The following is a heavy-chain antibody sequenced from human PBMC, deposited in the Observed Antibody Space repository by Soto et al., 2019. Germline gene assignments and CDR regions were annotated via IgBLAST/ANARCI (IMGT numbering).Heavy chain of an antibody. CDR2: IHNSGSP. Sequence: PSETLSLTCSVSGASIYNGGYFWSWIRQSPGKGLEWIGHIHNSGSPYNNPSLKSRVTISVGTSKNQFSLKLSSVTAADTAVYYCARRWGSVFDFWGQGTLVTVSS. J-gene: IGHJ4*02. CDR1: GASIYNGGYF. CDR3: ARRWGSVFDF. V-gene: IGHV4-30-4*01. D-gene: IGHD3-10*01.